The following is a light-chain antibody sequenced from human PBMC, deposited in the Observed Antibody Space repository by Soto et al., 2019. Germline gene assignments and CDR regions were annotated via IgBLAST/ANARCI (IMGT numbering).Light chain of an antibody. Sequence: QPVLTQSPSASASLGASVKLTCTLSSGHSSYAIAWHQQQPEKGPRFLMKLNSDGSHNKGDGIPDRFSGSSSGAERHLTISSLQSEDEADYYCQTWGTGILVFVGGTKLTVL. CDR3: QTWGTGILV. J-gene: IGLJ2*01. V-gene: IGLV4-69*01. CDR1: SGHSSYA. CDR2: LNSDGSH.